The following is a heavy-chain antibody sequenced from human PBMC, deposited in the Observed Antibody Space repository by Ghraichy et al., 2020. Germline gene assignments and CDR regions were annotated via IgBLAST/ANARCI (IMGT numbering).Heavy chain of an antibody. D-gene: IGHD2-8*01. CDR3: AKDGIPCSNGVCRSWFDP. CDR1: GGSINMYY. V-gene: IGHV4-59*01. CDR2: IHHSGST. J-gene: IGHJ5*02. Sequence: SETLSLTCTVSGGSINMYYWNWIRQPPGKGLEWIGNIHHSGSTSYNPSLKSRVTISVDSSKNHFSLKLSSVTAADKAIYYCAKDGIPCSNGVCRSWFDPWGQGTLVTVSS.